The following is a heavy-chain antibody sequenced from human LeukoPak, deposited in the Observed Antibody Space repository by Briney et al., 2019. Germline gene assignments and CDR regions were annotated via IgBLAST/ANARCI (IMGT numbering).Heavy chain of an antibody. Sequence: GGSLRLSCAASGFTFSSYSMNWVRQAPGKGLEWVPSISSSSSYIYYADSVKGRFTISRDNAKNSLYLQMNSLRAEDTAVYYCASNVGMTTVSEIDYWGQGTLVTVSS. J-gene: IGHJ4*02. V-gene: IGHV3-21*01. CDR2: ISSSSSYI. CDR3: ASNVGMTTVSEIDY. D-gene: IGHD4-17*01. CDR1: GFTFSSYS.